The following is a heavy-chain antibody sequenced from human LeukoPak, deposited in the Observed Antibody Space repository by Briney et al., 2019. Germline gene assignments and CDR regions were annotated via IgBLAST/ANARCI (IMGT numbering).Heavy chain of an antibody. D-gene: IGHD2-21*02. V-gene: IGHV3-23*01. Sequence: HPGGSLRLSCVASGFTLRSYVMNWVRQTPGKGLEWVSSISGSGDSTFYADSVKGRFSISRDNSKNTLYLQVNGLRTEDTAVYYCAKDRLLNCRGDCYIFDYWGQGTVVTVSS. J-gene: IGHJ4*02. CDR3: AKDRLLNCRGDCYIFDY. CDR1: GFTLRSYV. CDR2: ISGSGDST.